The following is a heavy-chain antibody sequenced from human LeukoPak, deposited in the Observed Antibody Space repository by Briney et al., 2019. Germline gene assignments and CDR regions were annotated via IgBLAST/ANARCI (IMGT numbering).Heavy chain of an antibody. CDR1: GFTVSSNY. V-gene: IGHV3-53*01. Sequence: GGSLRFSCAASGFTVSSNYMSWVRQAPGKGLEWVSVIYSGGSTYYADSVKGRFTISRDNSKNTLYLQMNSLRAEDTAVYYCARDRGAARPMDVWGKGTTVTVSS. J-gene: IGHJ6*03. D-gene: IGHD6-6*01. CDR3: ARDRGAARPMDV. CDR2: IYSGGST.